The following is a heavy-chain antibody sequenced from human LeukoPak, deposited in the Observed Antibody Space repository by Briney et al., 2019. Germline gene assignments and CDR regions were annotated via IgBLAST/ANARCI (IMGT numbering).Heavy chain of an antibody. CDR2: IYYSGTT. Sequence: PSETLSLTCTVSGGSISSSSYYWGWIRQPPGKGLEWIGSIYYSGTTYYNPSLKSRLTISVDTSKNQFSLKLSSVTAADTAVYYCARHVGRSIAARRSYYYMDVWGKGTTVTVSS. CDR3: ARHVGRSIAARRSYYYMDV. V-gene: IGHV4-39*01. CDR1: GGSISSSSYY. J-gene: IGHJ6*03. D-gene: IGHD6-6*01.